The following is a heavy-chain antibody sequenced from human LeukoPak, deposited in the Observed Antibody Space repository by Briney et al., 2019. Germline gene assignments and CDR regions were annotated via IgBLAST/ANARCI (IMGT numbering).Heavy chain of an antibody. V-gene: IGHV4-39*01. Sequence: PSETLSLTCTVSGGSISSSSYYWGWIRQTPRKGLEWIGRIYYSGTTYYNTSLKSRVTMSVDTSKNQFSLKLSSVTAADTAVYYCARLVDYYDSNGYPDFWGQGTLVTVSS. CDR2: IYYSGTT. D-gene: IGHD3-22*01. J-gene: IGHJ4*02. CDR3: ARLVDYYDSNGYPDF. CDR1: GGSISSSSYY.